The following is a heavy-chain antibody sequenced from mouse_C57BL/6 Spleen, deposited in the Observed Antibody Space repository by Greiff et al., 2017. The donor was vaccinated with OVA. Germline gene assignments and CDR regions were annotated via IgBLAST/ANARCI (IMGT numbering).Heavy chain of an antibody. V-gene: IGHV14-3*01. Sequence: VQLQQSVAELVRPGASVKLSCTASGFTFKNTYMHWVKQRPEQGLEWIGRIDPGNGNTKYAPKFQGKATITADTSSNTAYLQLSSLTSEDTALYYCDRVPLYCGSSYDYAMDDWGQGTSVTVSS. CDR1: GFTFKNTY. J-gene: IGHJ4*01. CDR2: IDPGNGNT. D-gene: IGHD1-1*01. CDR3: DRVPLYCGSSYDYAMDD.